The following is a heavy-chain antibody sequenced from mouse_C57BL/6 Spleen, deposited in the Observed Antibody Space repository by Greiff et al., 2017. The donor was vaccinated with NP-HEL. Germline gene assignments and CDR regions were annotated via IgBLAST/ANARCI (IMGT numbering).Heavy chain of an antibody. D-gene: IGHD2-1*01. J-gene: IGHJ2*01. CDR3: ARAIYYGNGPGYFDY. CDR2: IDPSDSYT. V-gene: IGHV1-69*01. CDR1: GYTFTSYW. Sequence: QVQLQQPGAELVMPGASVKLSCKASGYTFTSYWMHWVKQRPGQGLEWIGEIDPSDSYTNYNQKFKGKSTLTVDKSSSTAYMQLSSLTSEDSAVYYCARAIYYGNGPGYFDYWGQGTTLTVSS.